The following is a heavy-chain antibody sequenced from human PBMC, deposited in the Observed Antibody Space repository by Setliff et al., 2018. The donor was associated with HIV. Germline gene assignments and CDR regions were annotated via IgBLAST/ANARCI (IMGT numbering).Heavy chain of an antibody. CDR1: GYTFTSYG. Sequence: GASVKVSCKASGYTFTSYGLNWVRQAPGQGLEWMGNFDPEDGETFYAQKFQGRLTMTEDTSTDTAYMELSSLRSDDTAMYYCATDPGYSSTWYSESFQHWGQGTVVTVSS. V-gene: IGHV1-24*01. D-gene: IGHD6-13*01. CDR2: FDPEDGET. J-gene: IGHJ1*01. CDR3: ATDPGYSSTWYSESFQH.